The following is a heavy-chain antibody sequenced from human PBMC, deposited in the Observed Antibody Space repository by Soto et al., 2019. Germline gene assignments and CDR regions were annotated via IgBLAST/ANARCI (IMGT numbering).Heavy chain of an antibody. CDR1: GYSLTSYW. CDR2: IDPSDSYT. J-gene: IGHJ4*02. D-gene: IGHD5-18*01. CDR3: ARINRLRGYSYGYVDY. Sequence: GESLKISCKGSGYSLTSYWISWVRQMPGKGLEWMGRIDPSDSYTNYSPSFQGHVTISADKSISTAYLQWSSLKASDTAMYYCARINRLRGYSYGYVDYWGQGTLVTVSS. V-gene: IGHV5-10-1*01.